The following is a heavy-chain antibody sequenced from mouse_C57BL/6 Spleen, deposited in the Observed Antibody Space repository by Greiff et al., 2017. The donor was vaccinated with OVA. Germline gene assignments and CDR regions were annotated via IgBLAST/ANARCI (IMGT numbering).Heavy chain of an antibody. CDR1: GFIFSDYG. V-gene: IGHV5-17*01. D-gene: IGHD2-5*01. Sequence: EVKLVESGGGLVKLGGSLKPSFAASGFIFSDYGLPWVRQAPEKGLRWVAYFSSGSSTIYYADTVKGRFTISRDNAKNTLFLQMTSLRSEDTAMYYCARLHYSNYVFAYWGQGTLVTVSA. CDR2: FSSGSSTI. J-gene: IGHJ3*01. CDR3: ARLHYSNYVFAY.